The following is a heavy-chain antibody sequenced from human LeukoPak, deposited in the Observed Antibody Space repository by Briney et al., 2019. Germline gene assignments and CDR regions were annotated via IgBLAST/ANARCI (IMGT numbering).Heavy chain of an antibody. Sequence: GESLKISCKASGYSFNNYWIGWVRQMPGKGLEWVAMINPDDTNIAYSPSFQGQVSNSADRSISTAYLQWSSLKAADTAMYYCARPRRAERDEDFWGQGTLVTVSS. D-gene: IGHD1-1*01. V-gene: IGHV5-51*01. CDR3: ARPRRAERDEDF. CDR2: INPDDTNI. J-gene: IGHJ4*02. CDR1: GYSFNNYW.